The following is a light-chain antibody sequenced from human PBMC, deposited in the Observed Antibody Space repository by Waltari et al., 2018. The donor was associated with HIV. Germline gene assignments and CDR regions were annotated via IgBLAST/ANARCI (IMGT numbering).Light chain of an antibody. V-gene: IGLV2-11*01. Sequence: QSALTQPRSVSGSPGQSVTISCPGTSSDVGTYNYVSWYQQHPGKAPKLILYDVSKRPSGVPDRFSGSKSGNTASLTISGLRVEDEVDYYCCSYAGSSFYVFGTGTQVSVL. J-gene: IGLJ1*01. CDR3: CSYAGSSFYV. CDR2: DVS. CDR1: SSDVGTYNY.